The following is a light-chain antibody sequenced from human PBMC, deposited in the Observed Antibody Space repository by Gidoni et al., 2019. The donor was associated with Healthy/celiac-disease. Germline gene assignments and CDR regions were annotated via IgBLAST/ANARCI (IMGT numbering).Light chain of an antibody. V-gene: IGKV3-11*01. J-gene: IGKJ3*01. CDR1: QSVSSY. CDR2: DAS. CDR3: QQRSNWPPFT. Sequence: ELVLTQSPATLSLSPGERATLSCRASQSVSSYLAWYQQKPGQAPRILIYDASNRATGIPARFSGSGSGTDFTLTISSLEPEDFAVYYCQQRSNWPPFTFGPGTKVEIK.